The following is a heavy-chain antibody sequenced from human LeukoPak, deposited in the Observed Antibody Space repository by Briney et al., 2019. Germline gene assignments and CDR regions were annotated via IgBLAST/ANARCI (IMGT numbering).Heavy chain of an antibody. CDR2: IIPIFGTA. CDR3: AKAKVPARLYYFDY. J-gene: IGHJ4*02. Sequence: GASVKVSCKASGGTFSSYAISWVRQAPGQGLEWMGGIIPIFGTANYAQKFQGRVTITADESTSTAYMELSSLRSEDTAVYYCAKAKVPARLYYFDYWGQGTLVTVSS. D-gene: IGHD2-2*01. V-gene: IGHV1-69*13. CDR1: GGTFSSYA.